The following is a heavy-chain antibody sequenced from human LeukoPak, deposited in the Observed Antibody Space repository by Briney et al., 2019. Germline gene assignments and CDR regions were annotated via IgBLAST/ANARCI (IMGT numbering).Heavy chain of an antibody. V-gene: IGHV3-23*01. CDR1: GITFIKYS. J-gene: IGHJ4*02. CDR2: IAGSGAFT. D-gene: IGHD6-19*01. Sequence: PGGSLRLSCAASGITFIKYSMTWVRQAPGKGLEWVSAIAGSGAFTDYADSVKGRFTISRDDSKNMLYLQMNSLRAEDTAVYYCAKRSAESSGYFDYWGQGTLVTVSS. CDR3: AKRSAESSGYFDY.